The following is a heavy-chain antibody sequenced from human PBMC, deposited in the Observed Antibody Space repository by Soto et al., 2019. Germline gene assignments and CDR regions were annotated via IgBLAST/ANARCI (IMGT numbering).Heavy chain of an antibody. J-gene: IGHJ4*02. CDR1: GGSFSGYS. V-gene: IGHV4-34*01. D-gene: IGHD6-25*01. CDR2: INHSGST. Sequence: SETRSLTCAVYGGSFSGYSWSWIRQPPGKGLEWIGEINHSGSTNYNPSLKSRVTISVDTSKNQFSLKLSSVTAADTAVYYCAGGAVLIRLLDYWGQGTLVTVSS. CDR3: AGGAVLIRLLDY.